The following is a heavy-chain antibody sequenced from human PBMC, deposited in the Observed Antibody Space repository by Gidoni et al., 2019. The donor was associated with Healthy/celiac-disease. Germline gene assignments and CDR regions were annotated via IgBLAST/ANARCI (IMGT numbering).Heavy chain of an antibody. V-gene: IGHV3-15*01. J-gene: IGHJ4*02. CDR3: TTRIFGDYSVY. Sequence: EVQLVESGGGLVKPGGSLRLSCSASGFTCSNAWMSWVRQAPGKGLEWVGRIKSKTDGGTTDDAAPVKGRFTISRDDSKNTLYLQMNSLKTEDTAVYYCTTRIFGDYSVYWGQGTLVTVSS. CDR2: IKSKTDGGTT. D-gene: IGHD3-10*01. CDR1: GFTCSNAW.